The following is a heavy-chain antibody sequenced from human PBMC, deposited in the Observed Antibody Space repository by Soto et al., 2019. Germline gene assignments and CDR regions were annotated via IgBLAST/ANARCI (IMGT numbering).Heavy chain of an antibody. CDR1: GFTFSSYA. J-gene: IGHJ4*02. Sequence: QVQLVESGGGVVQPGRSLRLSCAASGFTFSSYAMHWVRQAPGKGLEWVAVISYDGSNKYYADSVKGRFTISRDNSKNTLYLQKNSLRAEDTAVYYCARDEWNDTGFEYWGQGTLVTVSS. CDR2: ISYDGSNK. V-gene: IGHV3-30-3*01. CDR3: ARDEWNDTGFEY. D-gene: IGHD1-1*01.